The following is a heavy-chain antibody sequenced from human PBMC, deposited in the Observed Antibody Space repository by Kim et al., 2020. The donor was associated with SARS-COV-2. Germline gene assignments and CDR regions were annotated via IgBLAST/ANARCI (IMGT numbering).Heavy chain of an antibody. D-gene: IGHD3-10*01. CDR1: GFTFSSYS. Sequence: GGSLRLSCAASGFTFSSYSMNWVRQAPGKGLEWVSYISSSSSTIYYADSVKGRFTISRDNAKNSLYLQMNSLRDEDTAVYYCARDMVRGLYYYYGMDVWGQGTTVTVSS. CDR2: ISSSSSTI. V-gene: IGHV3-48*02. J-gene: IGHJ6*02. CDR3: ARDMVRGLYYYYGMDV.